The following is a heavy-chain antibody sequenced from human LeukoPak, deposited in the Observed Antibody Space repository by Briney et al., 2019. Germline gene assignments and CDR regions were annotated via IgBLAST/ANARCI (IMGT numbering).Heavy chain of an antibody. J-gene: IGHJ4*02. Sequence: GGSLRLSCAASGFTFSSYAMSWVRQAPGKGLEWVSAISGSGYSTYYADSVKGRFTISRDNFKDTLYLQMSSLRAEDTAIYYCAKVGYYDSSGYYYWGQGTLVTVSS. CDR3: AKVGYYDSSGYYY. V-gene: IGHV3-23*01. D-gene: IGHD3-22*01. CDR2: ISGSGYST. CDR1: GFTFSSYA.